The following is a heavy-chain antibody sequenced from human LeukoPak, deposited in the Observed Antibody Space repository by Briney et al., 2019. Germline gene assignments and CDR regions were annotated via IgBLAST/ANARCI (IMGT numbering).Heavy chain of an antibody. CDR2: ISTRGNT. CDR3: AKGKTVAGVLEC. V-gene: IGHV3-23*01. J-gene: IGHJ1*01. D-gene: IGHD6-19*01. Sequence: PGGSLRLSCAASGFNFNYYGMSWVRQAPGRGLEWVSAISTRGNTYYTDSVKGRFTISRDITENTLYLQMNTLRVDDTAVYYCAKGKTVAGVLECWGLGALVTVSS. CDR1: GFNFNYYG.